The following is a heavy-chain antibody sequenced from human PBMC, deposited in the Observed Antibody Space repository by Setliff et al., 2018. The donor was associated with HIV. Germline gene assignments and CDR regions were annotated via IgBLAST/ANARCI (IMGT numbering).Heavy chain of an antibody. CDR1: GYTFSDYY. Sequence: GASVKVSCKVSGYTFSDYYMHWVQQAPGKGLEWMGRVDPEDGETIYAEKFQGRVTITADTSTDTAYMELSGLRSEDTAVYYCARDFGGYCSSMSCPGLFDPWGQGTLVTVSS. V-gene: IGHV1-69-2*01. CDR3: ARDFGGYCSSMSCPGLFDP. CDR2: VDPEDGET. J-gene: IGHJ5*02. D-gene: IGHD2-2*01.